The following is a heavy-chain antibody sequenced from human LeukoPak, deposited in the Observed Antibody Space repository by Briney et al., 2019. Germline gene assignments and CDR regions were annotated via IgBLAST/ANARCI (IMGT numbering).Heavy chain of an antibody. CDR2: IEKDGSEI. CDR3: AAGAGWLIDW. V-gene: IGHV3-7*01. Sequence: GGSLRRSCAASGFTFSNYWMNWVRQAPGKGMEWVAIIEKDGSEILYVDSAKGRFTISRDNAKNSLYLQMNSLRAEDTAVYYCAAGAGWLIDWWGQGTLVTVSS. D-gene: IGHD6-19*01. J-gene: IGHJ4*02. CDR1: GFTFSNYW.